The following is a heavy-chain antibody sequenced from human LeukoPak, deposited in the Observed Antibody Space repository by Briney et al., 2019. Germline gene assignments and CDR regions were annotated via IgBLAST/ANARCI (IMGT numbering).Heavy chain of an antibody. CDR1: GYSINSGHY. V-gene: IGHV4-38-2*02. CDR3: ARDLGYSGFDWAP. Sequence: PSETLSLTCTASGYSINSGHYWGWIRQPPGKRLEWIGSIHYSASAYYNPTLKSRVTISVDASKNQFSLNLTSVTAADAAVYYCARDLGYSGFDWAPWGQGTLVTVSS. CDR2: IHYSASA. J-gene: IGHJ5*02. D-gene: IGHD5-12*01.